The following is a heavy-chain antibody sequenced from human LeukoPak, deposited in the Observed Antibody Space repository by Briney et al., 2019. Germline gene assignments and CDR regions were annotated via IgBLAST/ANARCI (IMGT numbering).Heavy chain of an antibody. CDR2: ISYDGSNK. Sequence: ESGGGVVQPGRSLRLSCAASGFTFSSYAMHWVRQAPGKGLEWVAVISYDGSNKYYADSVKGRFTISRDNSKNTLYLQMNSLRAEDTAVYYCARGSSSWYPYYYYGMDVWGQGTTVTVSS. D-gene: IGHD6-13*01. CDR3: ARGSSSWYPYYYYGMDV. CDR1: GFTFSSYA. J-gene: IGHJ6*02. V-gene: IGHV3-30-3*01.